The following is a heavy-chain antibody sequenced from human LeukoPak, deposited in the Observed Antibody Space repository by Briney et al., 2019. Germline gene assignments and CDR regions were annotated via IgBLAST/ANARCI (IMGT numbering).Heavy chain of an antibody. CDR3: ARRRPDHDVFDS. V-gene: IGHV4-59*01. CDR2: IYYSGTT. Sequence: NPSETLSLTCAVSVESISSYYWSWIRQPPGKGLEWIGYIYYSGTTNYNPSLKGRVTISVDTSKNQFSLKLSSVTAADTAVYYCARRRPDHDVFDSWGEGAMVTDSP. J-gene: IGHJ3*02. CDR1: VESISSYY.